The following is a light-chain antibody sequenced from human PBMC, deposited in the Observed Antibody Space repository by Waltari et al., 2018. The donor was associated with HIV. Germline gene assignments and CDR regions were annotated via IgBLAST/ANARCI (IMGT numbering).Light chain of an antibody. CDR1: ALPKQY. CDR3: HSSDSSGTYV. J-gene: IGLJ1*01. Sequence: SYELTQPPSVSASPGPTARITCFGDALPKQYAYWYQQKPGQAPVLVIYKDNERHSGIPDRFSVSSSGTTVTLTISGVQAEDEADYYCHSSDSSGTYVFGPGTQVTVL. CDR2: KDN. V-gene: IGLV3-25*03.